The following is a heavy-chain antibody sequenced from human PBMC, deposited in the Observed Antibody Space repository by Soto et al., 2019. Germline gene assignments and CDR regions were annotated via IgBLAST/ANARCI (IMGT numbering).Heavy chain of an antibody. CDR2: KKQDGSEE. CDR1: GFCISRYW. D-gene: IGHD5-18*01. V-gene: IGHV3-7*01. Sequence: PGGSLRLSCAASGFCISRYWMSWVRQAPGKGLEWVADKKQDGSEEYYVDSVKGRFTVSRDNAKNSVYLQLTSLRVEDTALYYCARGGFSYGTGIEHWGQGALVTVSS. CDR3: ARGGFSYGTGIEH. J-gene: IGHJ5*02.